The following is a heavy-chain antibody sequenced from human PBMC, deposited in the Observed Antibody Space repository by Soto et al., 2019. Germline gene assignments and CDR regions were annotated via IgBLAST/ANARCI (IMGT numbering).Heavy chain of an antibody. CDR1: GFTFSSYW. Sequence: GESLKISCAASGFTFSSYWMSWVRQAPGKGLEWVANIKQDGSEKYYVDSVKGRFTISRDNAKNSLYLQMNSLRAEDTAVYYCARGGQLGDAFDIWGQGTMVTVSS. CDR3: ARGGQLGDAFDI. D-gene: IGHD1-1*01. J-gene: IGHJ3*02. V-gene: IGHV3-7*03. CDR2: IKQDGSEK.